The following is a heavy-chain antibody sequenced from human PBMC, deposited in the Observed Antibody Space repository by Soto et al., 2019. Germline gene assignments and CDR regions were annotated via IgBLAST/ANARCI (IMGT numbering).Heavy chain of an antibody. Sequence: SVKVSCKGSGGTFSNSVISWVRQAPGQGLEWMGGIIPIFDTTNYAQKFQGRVTIIADESTSTGYMELASLRSEDTAVYYCARAYCSSSSCYPPYYYYGMDVWG. V-gene: IGHV1-69*13. D-gene: IGHD2-2*01. CDR1: GGTFSNSV. CDR3: ARAYCSSSSCYPPYYYYGMDV. CDR2: IIPIFDTT. J-gene: IGHJ6*02.